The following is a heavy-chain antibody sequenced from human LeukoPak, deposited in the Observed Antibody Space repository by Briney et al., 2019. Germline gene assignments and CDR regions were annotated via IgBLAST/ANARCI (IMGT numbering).Heavy chain of an antibody. V-gene: IGHV4-39*01. J-gene: IGHJ4*02. Sequence: PSETLSLTCTVSGDSIGSSNNSWAWVRQPPGKGLEWLGSIFYSGSTYYNPSLKSRVTISVDTSKNQFSLNLYSVTAADTATYSSRFFAYWGQGTLVTVSS. CDR3: RFFAY. D-gene: IGHD6-13*01. CDR2: IFYSGST. CDR1: GDSIGSSNNS.